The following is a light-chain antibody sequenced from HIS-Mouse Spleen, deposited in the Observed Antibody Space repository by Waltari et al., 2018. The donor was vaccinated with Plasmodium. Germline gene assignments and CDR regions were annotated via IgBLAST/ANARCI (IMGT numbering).Light chain of an antibody. J-gene: IGLJ3*02. CDR3: YPTDSSGNHRV. Sequence: SYELTQPPSVSVSPGQTARITCSGDALPKKYAYWYQQKSGQAPVLVIDEDSKRPSGDPGRFSGSSSGTIATLNISGAQVEDEADYYRYPTDSSGNHRVFGGGTKLTVL. V-gene: IGLV3-10*01. CDR1: ALPKKY. CDR2: EDS.